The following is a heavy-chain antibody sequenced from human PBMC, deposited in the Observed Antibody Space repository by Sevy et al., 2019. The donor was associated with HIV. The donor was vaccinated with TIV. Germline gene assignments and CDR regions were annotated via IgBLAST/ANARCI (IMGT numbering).Heavy chain of an antibody. CDR1: GFTLGDYG. CDR3: TRWSGLQSIFDY. CDR2: TKSKAHGGTT. D-gene: IGHD2-21*01. Sequence: GGSLRLSCTASGFTLGDYGMSWVRQAPGKGLEWISFTKSKAHGGTTENAASVKGRFTISRDDSKSIIYLQMNNLKIEDTAVYYCTRWSGLQSIFDYWGQGTLVTVSS. V-gene: IGHV3-49*04. J-gene: IGHJ4*02.